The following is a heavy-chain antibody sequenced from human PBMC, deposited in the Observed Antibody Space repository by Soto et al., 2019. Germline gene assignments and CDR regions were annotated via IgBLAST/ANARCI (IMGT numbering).Heavy chain of an antibody. Sequence: PGGSLRLSCSASQFTFRSYGMHWVRQAPGKGLEWVASISFEGSERFYTDSVKGRFTISRDNSKNTLYLQMNSLRAEDTAVYYCAKDQPYCGGDCPPGYWGQGTLVTVSS. CDR2: ISFEGSER. D-gene: IGHD2-21*02. J-gene: IGHJ4*02. CDR1: QFTFRSYG. CDR3: AKDQPYCGGDCPPGY. V-gene: IGHV3-30*18.